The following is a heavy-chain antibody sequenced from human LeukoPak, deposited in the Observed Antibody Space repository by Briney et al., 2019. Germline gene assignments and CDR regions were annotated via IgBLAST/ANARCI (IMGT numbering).Heavy chain of an antibody. CDR2: MNPNSGNT. V-gene: IGHV1-8*02. CDR3: ARGTVCGSGGKCSGSWYYDY. CDR1: GYTFTGYY. J-gene: IGHJ4*02. Sequence: ASVKVSCKASGYTFTGYYMHWVRQATGQGLEWVGWMNPNSGNTGYAQKFQGRVAMTRNTSISTAYMELSSLRSEDTAVYYCARGTVCGSGGKCSGSWYYDYWGQGTLVTVSS. D-gene: IGHD6-13*01.